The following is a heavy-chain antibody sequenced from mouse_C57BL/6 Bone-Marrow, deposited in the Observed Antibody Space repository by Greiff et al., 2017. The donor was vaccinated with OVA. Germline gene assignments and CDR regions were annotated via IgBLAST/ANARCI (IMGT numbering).Heavy chain of an antibody. J-gene: IGHJ4*01. V-gene: IGHV1-69*01. D-gene: IGHD1-1*02. CDR3: ARGKYGSYDYAMDY. CDR2: IDPSDSYT. CDR1: GYTFTSYW. Sequence: QVQLQQSGAELVMPGASVKLSCKASGYTFTSYWMHWVKQRPGQGLEWIGEIDPSDSYTHSNQKVKGTSTLTVDKSSSTAYMQLSSRTSEDSAVEYCARGKYGSYDYAMDYWGQGTSVTVSS.